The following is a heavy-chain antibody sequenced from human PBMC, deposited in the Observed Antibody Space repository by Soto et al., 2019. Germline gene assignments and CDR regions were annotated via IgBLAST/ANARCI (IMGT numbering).Heavy chain of an antibody. D-gene: IGHD3-10*01. V-gene: IGHV3-9*01. Sequence: GGSLRLSCAASGFTFDDYAMHWVRQAPGKGLEWVSGISWNSGSIGYADSVKGRFTISRDNAKNSLYLQMNSLRAEDTALYYCAKDIGLGELLPYYFDYWGQGTLVTVSS. CDR1: GFTFDDYA. J-gene: IGHJ4*02. CDR3: AKDIGLGELLPYYFDY. CDR2: ISWNSGSI.